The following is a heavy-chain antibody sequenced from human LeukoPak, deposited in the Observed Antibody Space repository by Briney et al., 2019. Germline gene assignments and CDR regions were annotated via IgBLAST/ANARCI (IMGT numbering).Heavy chain of an antibody. D-gene: IGHD3-9*01. CDR1: GFTFNSYG. CDR2: IRYDGSNK. Sequence: GGSLRLSCAASGFTFNSYGMNWVRQVPGRGLEWVAFIRYDGSNKYYADSVKGRFTISRDNSKNTLYLQMTSLKTEDTAVYFCARGGYYNILTGFRARILGFDYWGQGTLVTVSS. CDR3: ARGGYYNILTGFRARILGFDY. V-gene: IGHV3-30*02. J-gene: IGHJ4*02.